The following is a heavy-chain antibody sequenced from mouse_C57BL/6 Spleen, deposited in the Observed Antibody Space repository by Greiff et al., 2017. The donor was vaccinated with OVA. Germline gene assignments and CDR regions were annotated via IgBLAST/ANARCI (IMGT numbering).Heavy chain of an antibody. Sequence: EVKLQESGAELVRPGASVKLSCTASGFNIKDDYMHWVKQRPEQGLEWIGWIDPENGDTEYASKFQGKATITADTSSNTAYLQLSSLTSEDTAVYYCTTGRYFDVWGTGTTVTVAS. CDR3: TTGRYFDV. CDR1: GFNIKDDY. CDR2: IDPENGDT. J-gene: IGHJ1*03. V-gene: IGHV14-4*01.